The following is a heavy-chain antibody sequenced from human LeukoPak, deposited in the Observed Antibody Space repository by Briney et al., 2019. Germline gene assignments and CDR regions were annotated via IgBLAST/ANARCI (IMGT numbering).Heavy chain of an antibody. D-gene: IGHD2-8*01. J-gene: IGHJ4*02. CDR2: ISGSGGST. Sequence: PGGSLRLSCAASGFTFSSYAMSWVRQAPGKGLEWVSAISGSGGSTYYADSVKGRFTISRDNSKNTLYLQMNSLRAEDTAVYYCAKDPRHCTNGVCSSYYFDYWGQGTLVTVSS. V-gene: IGHV3-23*01. CDR3: AKDPRHCTNGVCSSYYFDY. CDR1: GFTFSSYA.